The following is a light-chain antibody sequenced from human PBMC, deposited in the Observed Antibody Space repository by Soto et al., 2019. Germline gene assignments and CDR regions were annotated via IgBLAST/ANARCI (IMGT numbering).Light chain of an antibody. Sequence: DIQMTQSPSSLSASVGDRVTITCRASQGIRNDLDWFQQKPAKAPERLIYAASSLQSGVSSRFSGSGSGTEFTLTIRRLRAVDLSTFYCLRYNTYPWTFGQGTKLGIK. CDR2: AAS. CDR3: LRYNTYPWT. V-gene: IGKV1-17*01. CDR1: QGIRND. J-gene: IGKJ1*01.